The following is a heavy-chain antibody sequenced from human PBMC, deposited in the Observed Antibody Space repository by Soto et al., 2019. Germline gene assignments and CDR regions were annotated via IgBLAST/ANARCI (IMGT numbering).Heavy chain of an antibody. CDR3: AKVRRLNGYYYGMDV. J-gene: IGHJ6*02. CDR1: GFTFSSYA. Sequence: LRLSCAASGFTFSSYAMSWVRQAPGKGLEWVSAISGSGGSTYYADSVKGRFTISRDNSKNTLYLQMNSLRAEDTAVYYCAKVRRLNGYYYGMDVWGQGTTVTVSS. D-gene: IGHD2-8*01. CDR2: ISGSGGST. V-gene: IGHV3-23*01.